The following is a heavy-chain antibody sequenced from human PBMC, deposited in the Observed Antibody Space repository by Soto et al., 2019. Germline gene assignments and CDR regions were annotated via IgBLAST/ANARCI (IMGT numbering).Heavy chain of an antibody. CDR2: IIPIFGTA. V-gene: IGHV1-69*13. J-gene: IGHJ6*02. CDR3: ARVFTRDYYGSGSYWSPTYYYGTDV. D-gene: IGHD3-10*01. Sequence: GASVKVSCKASGGTFSSYAISWVRQAPGQGLEWMGGIIPIFGTANYAQKFQGRVTITADESTSTAYMELSSLRSEDTAVYYCARVFTRDYYGSGSYWSPTYYYGTDVWGQGTTVTVSS. CDR1: GGTFSSYA.